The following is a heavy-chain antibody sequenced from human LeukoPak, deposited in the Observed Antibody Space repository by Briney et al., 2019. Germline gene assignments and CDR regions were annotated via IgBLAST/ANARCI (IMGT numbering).Heavy chain of an antibody. D-gene: IGHD5-18*01. V-gene: IGHV1-46*01. CDR3: ARATYTAMVTGDDY. J-gene: IGHJ4*02. CDR2: INPSGGST. Sequence: ASVKVSCKASGYTFTSYYMHWVPQAPGNGLEWMGIINPSGGSTSYAQKIQGRVTMTRDTSTSTVYMELSSLRSEDTAVYYCARATYTAMVTGDDYWGQGTLVTVSS. CDR1: GYTFTSYY.